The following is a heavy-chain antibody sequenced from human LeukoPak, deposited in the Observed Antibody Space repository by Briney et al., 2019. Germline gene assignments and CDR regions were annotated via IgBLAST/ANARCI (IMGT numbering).Heavy chain of an antibody. V-gene: IGHV3-30*03. CDR2: ISYDGSNK. CDR3: ARQDLNDAFDI. Sequence: GGSLRLSCAASGFTFSSYGMHWVRQAPGKGLEWVAVISYDGSNKYYADSVKGRFTISRDNSKNTLYLQMNSLRAEDTAVYYCARQDLNDAFDIWGQGTMVTVSS. J-gene: IGHJ3*02. CDR1: GFTFSSYG.